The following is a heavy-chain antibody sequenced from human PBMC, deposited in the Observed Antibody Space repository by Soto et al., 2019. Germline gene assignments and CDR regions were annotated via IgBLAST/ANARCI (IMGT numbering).Heavy chain of an antibody. CDR2: INTANGDT. J-gene: IGHJ4*02. D-gene: IGHD6-6*01. V-gene: IGHV1-3*04. CDR3: TRWSSSASDF. Sequence: ASVKVSCKTSGYTFTSFPIHWVRQAPGQRLEWVGWINTANGDTKYSEKFQGRVTVTRDTSASTVYMELSSLKSEDTAMFYCTRWSSSASDFWGQGTLVTVPS. CDR1: GYTFTSFP.